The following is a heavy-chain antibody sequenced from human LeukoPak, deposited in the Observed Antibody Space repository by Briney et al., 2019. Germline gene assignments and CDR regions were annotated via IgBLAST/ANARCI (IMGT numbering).Heavy chain of an antibody. CDR3: VTSVTVTFTPPAY. J-gene: IGHJ4*02. CDR1: GASVSNNNYY. CDR2: LDFSGRT. Sequence: SETLSLTCTVSGASVSNNNYYWGWIRQSPVKGLEWIGNLDFSGRTNYNPSLKSRVTLSIDTSQTQFSLRLTSVTAADTAVYYCVTSVTVTFTPPAYWGRGALVTVSS. D-gene: IGHD3-16*02. V-gene: IGHV4-39*07.